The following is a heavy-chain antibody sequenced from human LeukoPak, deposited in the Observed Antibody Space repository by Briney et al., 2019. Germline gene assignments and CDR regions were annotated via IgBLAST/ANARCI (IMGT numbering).Heavy chain of an antibody. Sequence: GGSLRLSCAASGFTFSSYAMHWVRQAPGKGREWVAVISYDGSNKYYADSVKGRFTISRDNSKNTLYLQMNRLRAEDTAVYYCARDMFMYSSSDTAMVGGFDYWGQGTLVTVSS. D-gene: IGHD5-18*01. CDR1: GFTFSSYA. V-gene: IGHV3-30-3*01. J-gene: IGHJ4*02. CDR3: ARDMFMYSSSDTAMVGGFDY. CDR2: ISYDGSNK.